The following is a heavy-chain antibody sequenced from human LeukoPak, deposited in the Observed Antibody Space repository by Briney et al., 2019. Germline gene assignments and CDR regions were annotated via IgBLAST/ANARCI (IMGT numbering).Heavy chain of an antibody. J-gene: IGHJ4*02. CDR3: ARDRRGVRGIDY. Sequence: SVKVSCKASGGTFSSYAISWVRQAPGQGLEWMGGIIPIFGTANYAQKLQGRVTMTTDTSTSTAYMELRSLRSDDTAVYYCARDRRGVRGIDYWGQGTLVTVSS. CDR1: GGTFSSYA. D-gene: IGHD3-16*01. CDR2: IIPIFGTA. V-gene: IGHV1-69*05.